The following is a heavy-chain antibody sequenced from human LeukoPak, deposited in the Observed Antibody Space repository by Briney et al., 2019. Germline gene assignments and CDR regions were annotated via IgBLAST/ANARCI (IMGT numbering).Heavy chain of an antibody. CDR1: GFTISSNY. J-gene: IGHJ4*02. Sequence: GALQLSCAASGFTISSNYMSWVRQAPGKALAWVSVIYSGGSTYYADSVKGRFTISRDNSKNTLYLQMNSLRAEDTAVYYCATRDYDSSGYPFDYWGQGTLVTVSS. D-gene: IGHD3-22*01. V-gene: IGHV3-53*01. CDR3: ATRDYDSSGYPFDY. CDR2: IYSGGST.